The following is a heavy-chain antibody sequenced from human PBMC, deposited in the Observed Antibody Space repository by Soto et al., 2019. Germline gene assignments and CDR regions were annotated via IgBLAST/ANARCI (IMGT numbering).Heavy chain of an antibody. CDR2: FRSSGDDGTT. D-gene: IGHD3-10*01. CDR3: AKKVNSGSGSQYFDY. V-gene: IGHV3-23*01. CDR1: GFTFSSYS. Sequence: PWGSLRLSCAASGFTFSSYSISLFRHSPLKWLEWVSGFRSSGDDGTTYYADSVKGRFTISRDNSKNTLFLQMNSLRAEDTAIYYCAKKVNSGSGSQYFDYWGQGTLVTVSS. J-gene: IGHJ4*02.